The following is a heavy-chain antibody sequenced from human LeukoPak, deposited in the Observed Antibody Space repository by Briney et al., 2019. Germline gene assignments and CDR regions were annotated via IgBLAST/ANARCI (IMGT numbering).Heavy chain of an antibody. J-gene: IGHJ4*02. CDR2: ISGSGGST. D-gene: IGHD4/OR15-4a*01. Sequence: PGGSLRLSCAVSGFTFTNYAMSWVRQTPGKGLEWVSAISGSGGSTYYADSVKGRFTISRDNAKNSVYLQMNSLRAEDTAVYYCTRLHGAYPIDFWGQGTLVTVSS. CDR1: GFTFTNYA. CDR3: TRLHGAYPIDF. V-gene: IGHV3-23*01.